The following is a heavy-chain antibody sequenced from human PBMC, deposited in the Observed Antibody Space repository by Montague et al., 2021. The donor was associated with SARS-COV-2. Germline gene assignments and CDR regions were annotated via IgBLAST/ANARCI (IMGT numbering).Heavy chain of an antibody. CDR3: ARTSRGSRYFYGVDV. V-gene: IGHV4-61*08. J-gene: IGHJ6*02. CDR2: IFRSGAT. Sequence: SETLSLTCTVPGDSINSGDYYWGWIRQPPGMGLEWIGYIFRSGATNYNPPLKSRVIISLDTSKSQFSLRLSSVTAADTAIYYCARTSRGSRYFYGVDVWGQGTTVTVSS. D-gene: IGHD3-10*01. CDR1: GDSINSGDYY.